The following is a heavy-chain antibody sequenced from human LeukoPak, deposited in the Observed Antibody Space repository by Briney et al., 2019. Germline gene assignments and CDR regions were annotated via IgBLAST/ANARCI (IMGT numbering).Heavy chain of an antibody. CDR3: AREGEDGHYDILTGYYNY. CDR1: GGSFSGYY. Sequence: SETLSLTCAVYGGSFSGYYWSWIRQPPGKGLEWIGEINHSGSTNYNPFLKSRVTISVDTSKNQFSLKLSSVTAADTAVYYCAREGEDGHYDILTGYYNYWGQGTLVTVSS. D-gene: IGHD3-9*01. V-gene: IGHV4-34*01. J-gene: IGHJ4*02. CDR2: INHSGST.